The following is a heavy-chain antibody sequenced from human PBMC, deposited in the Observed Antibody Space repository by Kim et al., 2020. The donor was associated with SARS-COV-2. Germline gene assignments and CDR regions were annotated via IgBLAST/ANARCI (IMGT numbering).Heavy chain of an antibody. J-gene: IGHJ4*02. V-gene: IGHV4-61*01. Sequence: SETLSLTCTVSGGSVTSGTHYWTWIRQSPGKGLEWIGYIHYGGAINYNPSRKSRVTMSVDTYKNQLSLKLISVTPADTAVYYRARLHQALDYWGQGALVT. CDR2: IHYGGAI. D-gene: IGHD2-2*01. CDR1: GGSVTSGTHY. CDR3: ARLHQALDY.